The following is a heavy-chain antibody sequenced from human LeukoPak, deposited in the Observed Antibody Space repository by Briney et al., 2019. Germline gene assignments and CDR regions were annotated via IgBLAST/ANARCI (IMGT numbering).Heavy chain of an antibody. CDR1: GGSISSGGYY. D-gene: IGHD3-3*01. CDR3: ARGDGLRFLEWLLFDY. V-gene: IGHV4-31*03. CDR2: IYYSGST. J-gene: IGHJ4*02. Sequence: SETLSLTCTVSGGSISSGGYYWSWIRQHPGKGLEWIGYIYYSGSTYYNPSLKSRVTISVDTSKNQSSLKLSSVTAADTAVYYCARGDGLRFLEWLLFDYWGQGTLVTVSS.